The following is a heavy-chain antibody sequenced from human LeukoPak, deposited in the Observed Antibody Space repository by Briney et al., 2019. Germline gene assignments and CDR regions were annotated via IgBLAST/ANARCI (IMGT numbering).Heavy chain of an antibody. CDR3: ARGRYGSRYDSSGYYSKTVDY. V-gene: IGHV4-34*01. D-gene: IGHD3-22*01. CDR1: GGSFSGYY. Sequence: PSETLSLTCAVYGGSFSGYYWSWLPQPPGKGLEWIGEINHSGSTNYNPSLKSRVTISVDTSKNQFSLKLSSVTAADTAVYYCARGRYGSRYDSSGYYSKTVDYWGQGTLVTVSS. CDR2: INHSGST. J-gene: IGHJ4*02.